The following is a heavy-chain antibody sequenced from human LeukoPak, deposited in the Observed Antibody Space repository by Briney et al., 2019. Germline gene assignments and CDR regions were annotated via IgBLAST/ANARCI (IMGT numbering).Heavy chain of an antibody. CDR3: ARDQGYYGSGRGSWFDP. V-gene: IGHV4-4*07. J-gene: IGHJ5*02. Sequence: PSETPSLTCTVSGGSISSYYWSCIRQPAGKGLEWIGRIYTSGSTNYNPSLKSRVTMSVDTSKNQFSLKPSSVTAADTAVYYCARDQGYYGSGRGSWFDPWGQGTLVTVSS. D-gene: IGHD3-10*01. CDR1: GGSISSYY. CDR2: IYTSGST.